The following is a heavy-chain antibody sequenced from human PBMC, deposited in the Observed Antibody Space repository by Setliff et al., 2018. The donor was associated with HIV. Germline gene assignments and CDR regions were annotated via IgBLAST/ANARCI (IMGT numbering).Heavy chain of an antibody. V-gene: IGHV4-59*08. CDR1: SVSFSSYS. Sequence: PSETLSLTCTVSSVSFSSYSWTWIRQPPGKGLEWIGYIYYSGSTYYNPSLKSRVTISVDTSKNQFSLYLSSVTAADTAVYYCATICSSTSCYSDFDHWGQGTLVTVSS. CDR3: ATICSSTSCYSDFDH. CDR2: IYYSGST. D-gene: IGHD2-2*01. J-gene: IGHJ4*02.